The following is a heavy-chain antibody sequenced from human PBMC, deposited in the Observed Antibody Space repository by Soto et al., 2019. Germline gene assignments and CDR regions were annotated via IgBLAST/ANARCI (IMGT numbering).Heavy chain of an antibody. D-gene: IGHD6-19*01. Sequence: SETLSLTCTVSGGSIRGSSYYGGWIRQPPGKGLEWIGTIYYSGAAYYNPSLQSRVTISVDTSSNQFSMKLNSVTAADTAVYYCTDMLGQWLPRDWGQGTVVTVS. CDR1: GGSIRGSSYY. CDR3: TDMLGQWLPRD. J-gene: IGHJ4*02. V-gene: IGHV4-39*01. CDR2: IYYSGAA.